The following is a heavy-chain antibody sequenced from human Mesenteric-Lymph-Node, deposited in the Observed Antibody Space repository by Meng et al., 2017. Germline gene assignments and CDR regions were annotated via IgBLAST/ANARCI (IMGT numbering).Heavy chain of an antibody. J-gene: IGHJ4*02. D-gene: IGHD3-10*01. CDR1: GFTFSSFW. V-gene: IGHV3-21*01. CDR2: ISSSSSYI. CDR3: ARDLMVRGEPDY. Sequence: ETLSLTCTASGFTFSSFWMGWVRQAPGKGLEWVSSISSSSSYIYYADSVKGRFTISRDNAKNSLYLQMNSLRAEDTAVYYCARDLMVRGEPDYWGQGTLVTVSS.